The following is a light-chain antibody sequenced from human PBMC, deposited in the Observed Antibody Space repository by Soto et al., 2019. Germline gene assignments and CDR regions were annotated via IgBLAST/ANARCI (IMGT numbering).Light chain of an antibody. CDR3: QQYNRYWT. J-gene: IGKJ1*01. Sequence: DIQMTQSPSTLSASVGDRVTITCRASQTISTWLAWYQHKPGKAPKLLIYKASRLESGGPSRFSGSGSGTEFTLTISSLEPDDFATYYCQQYNRYWTFGQGTKVEIK. CDR2: KAS. V-gene: IGKV1-5*03. CDR1: QTISTW.